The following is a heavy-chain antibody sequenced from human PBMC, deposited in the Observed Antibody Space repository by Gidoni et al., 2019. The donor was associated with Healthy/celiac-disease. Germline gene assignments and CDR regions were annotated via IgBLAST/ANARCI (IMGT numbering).Heavy chain of an antibody. V-gene: IGHV3-33*01. CDR2: IWYDGSNK. CDR3: ASDRRPYYDILPGYHENWFDP. Sequence: QVQLVESGGGVVQPGRSLRLSCAASGFTFRSYGRHWVRRAPGKGLGWLAFIWYDGSNKYYADSVKGRFPISRDSSKNTLYLQMHSLRAEDTAVYYCASDRRPYYDILPGYHENWFDPWGQGTLVTVSS. J-gene: IGHJ5*02. CDR1: GFTFRSYG. D-gene: IGHD3-9*01.